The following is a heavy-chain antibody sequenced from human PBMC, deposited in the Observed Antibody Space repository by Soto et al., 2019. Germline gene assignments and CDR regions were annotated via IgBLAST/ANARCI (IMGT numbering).Heavy chain of an antibody. V-gene: IGHV4-39*01. CDR2: IYYSGST. CDR3: SRHGNGDVTAFDY. Sequence: SETLSLTCTVSGGSISSSSYYWGWIRQPPGKGLEWIGSIYYSGSTYYNPSLKSRVTISVDTSKNQFSLKLSSVTAADTAVYYFSRHGNGDVTAFDYWGQGTLVPVSS. CDR1: GGSISSSSYY. J-gene: IGHJ4*02. D-gene: IGHD1-1*01.